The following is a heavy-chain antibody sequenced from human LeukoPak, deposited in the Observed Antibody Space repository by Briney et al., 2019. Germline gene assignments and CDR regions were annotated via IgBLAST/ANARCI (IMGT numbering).Heavy chain of an antibody. V-gene: IGHV4-34*01. Sequence: SETLSLTCAVYGGSFSGYYWSWIRQPPGKGLEWIGSIYYSGSTYYNPSLKSRVTISVDTSKNQFSLKLSSVTAADTAVYYCARDRGPLDYWGQGTLVTVSS. CDR2: IYYSGST. D-gene: IGHD3-10*01. J-gene: IGHJ4*02. CDR3: ARDRGPLDY. CDR1: GGSFSGYY.